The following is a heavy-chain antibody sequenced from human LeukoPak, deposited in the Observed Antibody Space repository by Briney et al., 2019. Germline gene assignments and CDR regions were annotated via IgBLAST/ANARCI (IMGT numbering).Heavy chain of an antibody. CDR3: TRGETGVGTSFDY. V-gene: IGHV6-1*01. J-gene: IGHJ4*02. CDR1: GDNVSSNSAA. Sequence: SQTLSLTCAISGDNVSSNSAAWNWIRQSPSRGLEWLGRTYYRSKWYNDYAVSVKSRITISPDTSKNQFSLQLNSVTLEDTAVYYCTRGETGVGTSFDYWGQGTLVTVSS. CDR2: TYYRSKWYN. D-gene: IGHD3-10*01.